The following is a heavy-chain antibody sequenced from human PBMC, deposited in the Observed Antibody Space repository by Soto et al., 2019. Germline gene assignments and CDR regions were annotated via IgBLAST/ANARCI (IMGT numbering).Heavy chain of an antibody. CDR1: GDSVSSNSAA. D-gene: IGHD3-10*01. J-gene: IGHJ6*02. CDR2: TYYRSKWYN. Sequence: SQTLSLTCAISGDSVSSNSAAWNWIRQSPSRGLEWLGRTYYRSKWYNDYAVSVKSRITINPDTSKNQFSLQLNSVTPEDTAVYYCAGGSGSYYNAYYGMDVWGQGTTVTVSS. V-gene: IGHV6-1*01. CDR3: AGGSGSYYNAYYGMDV.